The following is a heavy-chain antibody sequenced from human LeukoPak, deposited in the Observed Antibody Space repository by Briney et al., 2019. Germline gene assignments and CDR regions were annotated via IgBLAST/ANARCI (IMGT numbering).Heavy chain of an antibody. CDR3: ARDYVGVAGTFDY. D-gene: IGHD6-19*01. V-gene: IGHV4-34*01. J-gene: IGHJ4*02. CDR1: DGSFSGYY. Sequence: PSETLSLTCAVYDGSFSGYYWSWIRQPPGKGLEWIGEINHSGSTNYNPSLKSRVTISLDTSKNQFSLRLSSVTAADTAVYYCARDYVGVAGTFDYWGQGTLVTVSS. CDR2: INHSGST.